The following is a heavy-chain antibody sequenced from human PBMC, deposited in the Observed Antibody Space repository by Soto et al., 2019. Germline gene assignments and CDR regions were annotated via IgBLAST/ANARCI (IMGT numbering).Heavy chain of an antibody. CDR3: ARDLGCSGGSCYPDYYGMDV. V-gene: IGHV1-2*04. CDR1: GNTFTGYY. Sequence: ASVKVSCKASGNTFTGYYMHWVRQAPGQGLEWMGWINPNSGGTNYAQKFQGWVTMTRDTSISTAYMELSRLRSDDTAVYYCARDLGCSGGSCYPDYYGMDVWGQGTTVTVSS. CDR2: INPNSGGT. D-gene: IGHD2-15*01. J-gene: IGHJ6*02.